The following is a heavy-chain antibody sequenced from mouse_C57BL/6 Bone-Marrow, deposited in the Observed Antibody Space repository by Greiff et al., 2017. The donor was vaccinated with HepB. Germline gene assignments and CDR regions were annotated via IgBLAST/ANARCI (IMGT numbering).Heavy chain of an antibody. J-gene: IGHJ4*01. Sequence: DVHLVESGGGLVQPKGSLKLSCAASGFSFNTYAMNWVRQAPGKGLEWVARIRSKSNNYATYYADSVKDRFTISRDDSESMLYLQMNNLKTEDTAMYYCVRGGNYPYYYAMDYWGQGTSVTVSS. CDR1: GFSFNTYA. CDR3: VRGGNYPYYYAMDY. CDR2: IRSKSNNYAT. D-gene: IGHD2-1*01. V-gene: IGHV10-1*01.